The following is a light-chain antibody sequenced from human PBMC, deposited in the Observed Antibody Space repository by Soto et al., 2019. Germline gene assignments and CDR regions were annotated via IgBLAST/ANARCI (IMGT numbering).Light chain of an antibody. CDR2: GAS. CDR1: QSVSISY. Sequence: EIVLTQSPGTLSLSPGERATLSCRASQSVSISYLAWYQQKPGQAPRLLIYGASNRATGIPDRIGGSASGTDFTLTISRLEPEDFAVYYCQQYGRSTITFGQGTRLESK. J-gene: IGKJ5*01. V-gene: IGKV3-20*01. CDR3: QQYGRSTIT.